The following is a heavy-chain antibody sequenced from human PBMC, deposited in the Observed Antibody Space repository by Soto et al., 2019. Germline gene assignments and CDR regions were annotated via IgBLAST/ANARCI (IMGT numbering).Heavy chain of an antibody. D-gene: IGHD2-15*01. J-gene: IGHJ4*02. CDR2: MNPNSGNT. CDR1: GYTFTSYD. CDR3: VIYGYCSAGSCYTDDFDY. V-gene: IGHV1-8*01. Sequence: ASVKVSCKASGYTFTSYDINWVRQATGQGLEWMGWMNPNSGNTGYAQKFQGRVTMTRNTSISTAYMELSSLRSEDTAVYYCVIYGYCSAGSCYTDDFDYWGQGTLVTVSS.